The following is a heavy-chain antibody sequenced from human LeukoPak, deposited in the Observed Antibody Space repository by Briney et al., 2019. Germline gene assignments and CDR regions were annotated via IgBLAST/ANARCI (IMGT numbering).Heavy chain of an antibody. D-gene: IGHD3-3*01. CDR3: ARVFLEWDYYFDY. V-gene: IGHV4-59*01. Sequence: PSETLSLTRTVSGGSISSYYWSWIRQPPGKGLEWIGYIYYSGSTNYNPSLKSRVTISVDTSKNQFSLKLSSVTAADTAVYYCARVFLEWDYYFDYWSQGTLVTVSS. J-gene: IGHJ4*02. CDR1: GGSISSYY. CDR2: IYYSGST.